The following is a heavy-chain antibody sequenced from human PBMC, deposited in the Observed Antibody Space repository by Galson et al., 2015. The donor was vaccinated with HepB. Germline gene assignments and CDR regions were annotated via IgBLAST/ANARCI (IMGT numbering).Heavy chain of an antibody. CDR3: ARGTKGRDYFDY. J-gene: IGHJ4*02. CDR2: IFHSGFT. CDR1: DGSFSDYY. V-gene: IGHV4-34*12. Sequence: ETLSLTCAVYDGSFSDYYWNWIRQSPGKGLEWIGEIFHSGFTNYNPSLKSRVTMSVDTSKKTFSLKLTSVTVAETAVYYCARGTKGRDYFDYWSQGSLVTVSS.